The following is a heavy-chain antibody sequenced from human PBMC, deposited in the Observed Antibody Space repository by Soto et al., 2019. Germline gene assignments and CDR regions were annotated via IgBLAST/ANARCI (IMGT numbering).Heavy chain of an antibody. CDR3: AGGVPPRATWRQLWNRPDYYGMDV. CDR1: GFTFSSYG. D-gene: IGHD5-18*01. V-gene: IGHV3-33*01. Sequence: GGSLRLSCAASGFTFSSYGMHWVRQAPGKGLEWVAVIWYDGSNKYYADSVKGRFTISRDNSKNTLYLQMNSLRAEDTAVYYWAGGVPPRATWRQLWNRPDYYGMDVWGQGTTVTVSS. J-gene: IGHJ6*02. CDR2: IWYDGSNK.